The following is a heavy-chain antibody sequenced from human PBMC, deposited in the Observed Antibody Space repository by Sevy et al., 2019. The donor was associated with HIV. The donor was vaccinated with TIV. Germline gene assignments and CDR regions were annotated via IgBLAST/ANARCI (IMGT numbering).Heavy chain of an antibody. CDR1: GDSISSYY. CDR3: ARALQDYYYGMDV. V-gene: IGHV4-59*01. CDR2: IYYSGST. Sequence: SETLSLTCTVSGDSISSYYWSWIRQPPGKGLEWIGYIYYSGSTNYNPSLKRRVAISKDTSKNQFSLKLSSVTAADTAVYYCARALQDYYYGMDVWGQGTTVTVSS. J-gene: IGHJ6*02.